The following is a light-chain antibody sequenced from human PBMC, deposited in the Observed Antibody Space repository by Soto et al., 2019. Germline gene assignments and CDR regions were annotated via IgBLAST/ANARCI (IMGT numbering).Light chain of an antibody. CDR2: AAS. J-gene: IGKJ5*01. CDR1: QSVSSSF. Sequence: EIVLTQSPGTLSLSPGERATLSCRASQSVSSSFLAWYQQRPGQAPRLIIYAASSRATGIPDRFSGSGSGTDFTLTISRLEPEDFAVYYCQQSGSSPRTFGQGARLEV. CDR3: QQSGSSPRT. V-gene: IGKV3-20*01.